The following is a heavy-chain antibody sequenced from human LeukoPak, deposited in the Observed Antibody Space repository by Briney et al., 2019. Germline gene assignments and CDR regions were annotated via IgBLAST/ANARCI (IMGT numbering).Heavy chain of an antibody. V-gene: IGHV3-15*01. CDR3: TTPLTTVTTLPFDS. Sequence: GGSLRLSCTTSGFTFSTYAMSWVRQAPGKGLEWVGRIKSRSDGGTTDYATPVKGRFTTSRDDPKATVYLQMDSLKTEDTAVYYCTTPLTTVTTLPFDSWGQGTLVTVSS. D-gene: IGHD4-17*01. CDR2: IKSRSDGGTT. J-gene: IGHJ4*02. CDR1: GFTFSTYA.